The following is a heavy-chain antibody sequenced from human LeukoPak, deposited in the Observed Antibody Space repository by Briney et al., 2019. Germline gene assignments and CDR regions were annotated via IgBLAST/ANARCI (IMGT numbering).Heavy chain of an antibody. Sequence: GGSLRLSCAVSGFTFSSYWMSWLRQAPGKGLECVASINQDGTKQYYVDSVRGRFTISRDDAKNSVYLQMNNLRVQDTAVYYCVRRNLFDYWGQGTLVTVSS. CDR1: GFTFSSYW. CDR2: INQDGTKQ. J-gene: IGHJ4*02. V-gene: IGHV3-7*03. CDR3: VRRNLFDY.